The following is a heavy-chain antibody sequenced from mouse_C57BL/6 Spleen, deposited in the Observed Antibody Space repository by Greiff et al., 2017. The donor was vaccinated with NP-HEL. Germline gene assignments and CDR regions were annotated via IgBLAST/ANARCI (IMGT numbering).Heavy chain of an antibody. CDR1: GYTFTSYD. V-gene: IGHV1-85*01. J-gene: IGHJ4*01. D-gene: IGHD1-1*01. CDR3: AREATVVEGYAMDY. Sequence: VQLQQSGPELVKPGASVKLSCKASGYTFTSYDINWVKQRPGQGLEWIGWIYPRDGSTKYNEKFKGKATLTVDTSSSTAYMELHSLTSEDSAVYFCAREATVVEGYAMDYWGQGTSVTVSS. CDR2: IYPRDGST.